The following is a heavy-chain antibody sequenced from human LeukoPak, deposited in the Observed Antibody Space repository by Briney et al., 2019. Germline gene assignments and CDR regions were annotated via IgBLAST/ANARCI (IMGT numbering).Heavy chain of an antibody. CDR1: GGSISSYY. D-gene: IGHD6-13*01. J-gene: IGHJ4*02. V-gene: IGHV4-59*01. Sequence: SGTLSLTCTVSGGSISSYYWSWIRQPPGKGLEWIGYIYYSGTTNYNPSLKSRVTISVDTSKNQFSLKLSSVTAADMAVYYCAGGVYIAAAQYGYWGQGTLVTVSS. CDR3: AGGVYIAAAQYGY. CDR2: IYYSGTT.